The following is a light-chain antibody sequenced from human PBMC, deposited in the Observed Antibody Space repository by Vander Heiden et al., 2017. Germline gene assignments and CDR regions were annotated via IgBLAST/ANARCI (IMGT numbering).Light chain of an antibody. CDR1: QILLHSNGTNY. CDR3: MQALQSPIT. CDR2: VGS. Sequence: ILMTQSPLCLRVTREEPASISCTSSQILLHSNGTNYLDWYLQKPGQSPQLLIYVGSNRASGVPDRFSGSGSGTDFTLNISRVEAEDVGVYYCMQALQSPITFGQGTRLEIK. V-gene: IGKV2-28*01. J-gene: IGKJ5*01.